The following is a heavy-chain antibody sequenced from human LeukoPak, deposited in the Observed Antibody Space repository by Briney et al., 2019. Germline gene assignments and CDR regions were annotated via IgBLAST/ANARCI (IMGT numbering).Heavy chain of an antibody. Sequence: GGSLRLSCAASGFTFSSYAMHWVCQAPGKGLEYVSAISSHGGSTTYANSVKGRFTISGDNSKNSPYLQMGSLRAEDMAVYYCARSPYSRSYDAFDIWGQGTMVTVSS. V-gene: IGHV3-64*01. CDR3: ARSPYSRSYDAFDI. D-gene: IGHD6-13*01. CDR2: ISSHGGST. CDR1: GFTFSSYA. J-gene: IGHJ3*02.